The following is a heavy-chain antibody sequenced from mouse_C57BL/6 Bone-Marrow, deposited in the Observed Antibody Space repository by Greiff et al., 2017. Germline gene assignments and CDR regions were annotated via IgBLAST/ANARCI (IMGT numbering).Heavy chain of an antibody. CDR2: ISGGGGNT. D-gene: IGHD2-3*01. J-gene: IGHJ4*01. Sequence: EVHLVESGGGLVKPGGSLKLSCAASGFTFSSYTMSWVRQTPEKRLEWVATISGGGGNTYYPDSVKGRFTISRDNAKNTLYLQMSSLRSEDTALYYCARQVMVTTGAMDYWGQGTSVTVSS. CDR3: ARQVMVTTGAMDY. V-gene: IGHV5-9*01. CDR1: GFTFSSYT.